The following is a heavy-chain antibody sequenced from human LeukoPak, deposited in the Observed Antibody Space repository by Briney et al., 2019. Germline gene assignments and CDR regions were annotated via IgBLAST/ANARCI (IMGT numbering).Heavy chain of an antibody. CDR1: GFTVSNNY. D-gene: IGHD3-3*01. CDR2: ISGSGGTT. J-gene: IGHJ4*02. CDR3: ATYYDFWSGYMYYFDY. V-gene: IGHV3-23*01. Sequence: PGGSLRLSCAASGFTVSNNYMSWVRQAPGKGLEWVSAISGSGGTTYYADSVKGRFTVSRDNSKNTLYLQMNSLRAEDTAVYYCATYYDFWSGYMYYFDYWGQGTLVTVSS.